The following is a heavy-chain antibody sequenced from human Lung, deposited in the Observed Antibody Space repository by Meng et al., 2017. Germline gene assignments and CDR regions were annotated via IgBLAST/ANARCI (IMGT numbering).Heavy chain of an antibody. Sequence: QVQLVQSGGEVKKPGASVKVSCKASGYIFTRYGITWVRQAPGQGLEWMGWISGYNGNTNYAQKLQGRVTMTTDTSTSTAYMELRSLRSDDTAVCYCARAEEEYCSGGSCPNFDFWGQGTLVTVSS. D-gene: IGHD2-15*01. CDR3: ARAEEEYCSGGSCPNFDF. V-gene: IGHV1-18*01. J-gene: IGHJ4*02. CDR2: ISGYNGNT. CDR1: GYIFTRYG.